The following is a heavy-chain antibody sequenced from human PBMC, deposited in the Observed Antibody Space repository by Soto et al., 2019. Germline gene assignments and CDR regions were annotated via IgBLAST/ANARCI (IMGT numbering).Heavy chain of an antibody. D-gene: IGHD5-18*01. CDR3: ARGVDTAMVKPFDY. J-gene: IGHJ4*02. CDR2: IPYSGST. V-gene: IGHV4-31*03. CDR1: GGSISSGGYF. Sequence: SQTLSLTCTVSGGSISSGGYFWSWIRQHPGKGLEWIGYIPYSGSTYYNPSLKSRVTISVDTSKNQFSLNLSSVTAADTAVYYCARGVDTAMVKPFDYWGQGTLVTVSS.